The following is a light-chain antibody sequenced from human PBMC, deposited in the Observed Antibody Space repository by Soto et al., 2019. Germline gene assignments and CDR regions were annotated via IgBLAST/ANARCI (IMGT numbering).Light chain of an antibody. CDR2: EVS. CDR1: SGDVGGYNY. J-gene: IGLJ2*01. CDR3: SSYAGSDNYVV. Sequence: QSALTQPPSASGSPGQSVTISCTGTSGDVGGYNYVSWYQQHPGKGPKLMIYEVSKRPSGVPDRFSGSKSGNTASLTVSGLQVEDEADYYCSSYAGSDNYVVFGGGTKLTVL. V-gene: IGLV2-8*01.